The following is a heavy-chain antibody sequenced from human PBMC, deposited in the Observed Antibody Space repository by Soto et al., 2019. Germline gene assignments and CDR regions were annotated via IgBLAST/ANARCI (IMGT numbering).Heavy chain of an antibody. J-gene: IGHJ4*02. CDR2: ACYDGTTK. V-gene: IGHV3-33*01. Sequence: QVQLVESGGGVVQPGRSLRLSCTVSGFTITTYGMHWARQAPGKGLEWVAVACYDGTTKHYRDSVKGRFTISRDNSKNMIDLEMNSLRVEDTAVYYCVRDRRRGFCDGYCLDYLGPGTLVTVSS. CDR1: GFTITTYG. CDR3: VRDRRRGFCDGYCLDY. D-gene: IGHD2-2*03.